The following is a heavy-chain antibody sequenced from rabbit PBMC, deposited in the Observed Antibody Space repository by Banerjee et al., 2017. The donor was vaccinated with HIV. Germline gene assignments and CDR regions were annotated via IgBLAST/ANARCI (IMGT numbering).Heavy chain of an antibody. Sequence: QSLEESGGDLVKPGASLTLTCTASGSDISSYSMGWVRQAPGKGLEWIACIYGDSSGNTVYASWAKGRFTISKTSSTTVTLQMTSLTAADTATYFCARDLAGVIGWNFGLWGPGTLVTVS. CDR2: IYGDSSGNT. CDR3: ARDLAGVIGWNFGL. D-gene: IGHD4-1*01. J-gene: IGHJ6*01. V-gene: IGHV1S40*01. CDR1: GSDISSYS.